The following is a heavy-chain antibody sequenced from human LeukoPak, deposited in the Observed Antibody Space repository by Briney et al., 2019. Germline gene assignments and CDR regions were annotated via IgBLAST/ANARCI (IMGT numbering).Heavy chain of an antibody. CDR3: ARDRGPLRYFDWSYDY. V-gene: IGHV1-2*02. J-gene: IGHJ4*02. CDR1: GYTFTGYY. CDR2: INPNSGGT. D-gene: IGHD3-9*01. Sequence: ASVKVSCKASGYTFTGYYMHWVRQAPGQGLEWMGWINPNSGGTNYAQKFQGRVTMTRDTSISTAYMELSRLRSDDTAVYYCARDRGPLRYFDWSYDYWGQGTLVTVSS.